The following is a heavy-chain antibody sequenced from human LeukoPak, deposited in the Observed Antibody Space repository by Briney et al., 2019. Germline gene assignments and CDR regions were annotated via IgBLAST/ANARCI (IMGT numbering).Heavy chain of an antibody. CDR3: ARQGSSWSHYYYYGMDV. V-gene: IGHV4-59*08. D-gene: IGHD6-13*01. J-gene: IGHJ6*02. CDR2: IYYSGST. Sequence: PETLSLTCTVSGGSISSCYWSWIRQPPGKGLEWIGYIYYSGSTNYNPSLKSRVTISVDTSKNQFSLKLSSVTAADTAVYYCARQGSSWSHYYYYGMDVWGQGTTVTVSS. CDR1: GGSISSCY.